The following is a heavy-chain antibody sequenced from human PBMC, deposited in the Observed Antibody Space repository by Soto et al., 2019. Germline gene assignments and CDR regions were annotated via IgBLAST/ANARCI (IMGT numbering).Heavy chain of an antibody. D-gene: IGHD5-12*01. J-gene: IGHJ4*02. CDR1: GASISSGDCF. CDR3: AREKGYISGPKNFDY. V-gene: IGHV4-30-4*01. Sequence: PSETLSLTCTVSGASISSGDCFWSWIRQSPGKGLEWIGYIYDSGSSYYNPSLKSRVTMSVDTSKNQFSLKLRSVTAADTAVYYCAREKGYISGPKNFDYWGQGTLVTVSS. CDR2: IYDSGSS.